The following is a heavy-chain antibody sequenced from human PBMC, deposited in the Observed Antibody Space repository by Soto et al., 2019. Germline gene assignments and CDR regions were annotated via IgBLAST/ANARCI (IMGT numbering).Heavy chain of an antibody. CDR1: GFAFTRTA. D-gene: IGHD3-22*01. Sequence: SAKVTCTVSGFAFTRTAVPWVRQDKEHPLEWIGWIVVGIGDTDYAQKFQERGTINRDMSRSTAYMERNSLRAEVTPVYYCAKEAYDTTFYSSSYDSWRKGSLVTVSS. CDR3: AKEAYDTTFYSSSYDS. J-gene: IGHJ4*02. CDR2: IVVGIGDT. V-gene: IGHV1-58*01.